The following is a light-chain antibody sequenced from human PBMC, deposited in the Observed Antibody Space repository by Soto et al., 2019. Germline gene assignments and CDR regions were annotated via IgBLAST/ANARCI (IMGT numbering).Light chain of an antibody. CDR3: SSFTTSSTWV. Sequence: QSALTQPASVSGPPGQSITISCTGTSSDVGSYNLVSWYQQHPGKAPKLMIYEVSNRPSGVSDRFSGSKAGNTASLTISGLQAEDEADYYCSSFTTSSTWVFGGGTKLTVL. V-gene: IGLV2-14*02. CDR1: SSDVGSYNL. CDR2: EVS. J-gene: IGLJ3*02.